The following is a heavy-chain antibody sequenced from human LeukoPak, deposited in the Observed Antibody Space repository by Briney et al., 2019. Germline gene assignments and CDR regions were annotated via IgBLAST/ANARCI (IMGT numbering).Heavy chain of an antibody. V-gene: IGHV3-9*01. CDR1: GFTFDDYA. CDR3: AELGITMIGGV. D-gene: IGHD3-10*02. CDR2: ISWNRSPI. Sequence: GGSLRLSCAASGFTFDDYAMHWVRQAPGKGLEWVSGISWNRSPIGYADSMKGRLTISRDNAKNSLYLQMNSLRAEDTAVYYCAELGITMIGGVWGKGTTVTISS. J-gene: IGHJ6*04.